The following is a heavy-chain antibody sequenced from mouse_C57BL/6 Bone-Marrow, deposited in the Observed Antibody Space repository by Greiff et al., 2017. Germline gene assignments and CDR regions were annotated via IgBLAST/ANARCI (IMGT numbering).Heavy chain of an antibody. CDR3: TNITTVVATRWYFDV. J-gene: IGHJ1*03. Sequence: EVQLQESGAELVRPGASVKLSCTASGFNIKDDYMHWVKQRPEQGLEWIGWIDPENGDTEYASKFQGKATITADTSSNTAYLQLSSLTSEDTAVHYCTNITTVVATRWYFDVWGTGTTVTVSS. D-gene: IGHD1-1*01. CDR2: IDPENGDT. CDR1: GFNIKDDY. V-gene: IGHV14-4*01.